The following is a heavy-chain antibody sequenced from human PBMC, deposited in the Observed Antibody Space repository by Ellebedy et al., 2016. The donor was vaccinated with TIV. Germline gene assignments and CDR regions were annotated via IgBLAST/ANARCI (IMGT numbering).Heavy chain of an antibody. CDR2: IKQDGSEK. D-gene: IGHD3-10*01. Sequence: GESLMISCAASGFTFSIYWMSWVRQAPGKGLECVANIKQDGSEKSYMDSVKGRFTISRDNAKNSLYLQMNSLRAEDTALYHCAIANKPWVGSGSYEWFDPWGQGTLVTVSS. V-gene: IGHV3-7*03. CDR1: GFTFSIYW. J-gene: IGHJ5*02. CDR3: AIANKPWVGSGSYEWFDP.